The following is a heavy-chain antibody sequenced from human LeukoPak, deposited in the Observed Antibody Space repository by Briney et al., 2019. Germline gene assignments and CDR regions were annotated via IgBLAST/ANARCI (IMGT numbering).Heavy chain of an antibody. V-gene: IGHV4-59*01. CDR1: GGSISSYY. CDR3: ARDENDAFDI. Sequence: SETLSLTCTVSGGSISSYYWSWIRQPPGKGLEWIGYIYYSGSTNYNPSLKSRVTISVDTSKNQFSLKLSSVTAADTAVYYCARDENDAFDIWGQGTMVTVSS. J-gene: IGHJ3*02. CDR2: IYYSGST.